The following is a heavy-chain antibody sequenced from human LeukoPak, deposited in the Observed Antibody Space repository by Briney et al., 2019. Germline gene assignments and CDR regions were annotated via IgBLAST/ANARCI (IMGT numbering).Heavy chain of an antibody. V-gene: IGHV4-59*12. CDR1: GGSISSYY. CDR3: ARELSYYYYMDV. J-gene: IGHJ6*03. Sequence: PSETLSLTCTVSGGSISSYYWSWIRQPPGKGLEWIGYIYYSGSTNYNPSLKSRVTISVDTSKNQFSLKLSSVTAADTAVYYCARELSYYYYMDVWGKGTTVTVSS. CDR2: IYYSGST.